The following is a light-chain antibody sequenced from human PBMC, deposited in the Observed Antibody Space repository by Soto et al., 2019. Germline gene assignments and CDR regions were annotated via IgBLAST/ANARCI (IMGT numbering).Light chain of an antibody. J-gene: IGKJ4*01. CDR1: QSVSSSY. V-gene: IGKV3-20*01. CDR3: QQYGSSPLT. Sequence: EIVLTQSPGTLSLSPEERATLSCRASQSVSSSYLAWYQQKPGQAPRLLIYGASSRATGIPDRFIGSGSGTDFTLTISRLEPEDFAVYYCQQYGSSPLTFGGGTKVEIK. CDR2: GAS.